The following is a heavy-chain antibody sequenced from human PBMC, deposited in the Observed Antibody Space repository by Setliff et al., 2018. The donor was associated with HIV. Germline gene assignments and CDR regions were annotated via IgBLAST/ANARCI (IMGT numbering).Heavy chain of an antibody. V-gene: IGHV4-61*08. CDR2: FYYSGST. Sequence: SETLSLTCTVSGDSIRSGDYYWSWIRQPPGKGLEWIGSFYYSGSTNNNPSLKSRVTISVDTSKNQFSLKLSSVTAADTAVYYCAREGRGDWSYYFDYWGQGTLVTVS. D-gene: IGHD2-21*02. J-gene: IGHJ4*02. CDR1: GDSIRSGDYY. CDR3: AREGRGDWSYYFDY.